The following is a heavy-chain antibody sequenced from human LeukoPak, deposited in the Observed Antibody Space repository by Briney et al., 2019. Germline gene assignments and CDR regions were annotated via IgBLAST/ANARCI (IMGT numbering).Heavy chain of an antibody. V-gene: IGHV4-34*01. CDR1: GGSFSGYY. Sequence: SETLSLTCAVYGGSFSGYYWSWIRQPPGKGLEWIGEINHSGSTNYNPSLKSRVTISVDTSKSQFSLKLSSVTAADTAVYYCARGRYSYSDNWFDPWGQGTLVTVSS. J-gene: IGHJ5*02. CDR2: INHSGST. D-gene: IGHD5-18*01. CDR3: ARGRYSYSDNWFDP.